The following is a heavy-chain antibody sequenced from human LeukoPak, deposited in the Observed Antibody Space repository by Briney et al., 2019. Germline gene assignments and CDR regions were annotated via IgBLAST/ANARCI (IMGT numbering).Heavy chain of an antibody. J-gene: IGHJ4*02. D-gene: IGHD5-12*01. CDR3: ARDFPFGPGYDPFDS. V-gene: IGHV4-4*07. CDR1: GGSISSYY. CDR2: IYNTGST. Sequence: PSETLSLTCTVSGGSISSYYWSWIRQSAGKGLEWIGRIYNTGSTNYNPSLKSRVTMSVDTSKNQFSLRLNSMTAADTAVYYCARDFPFGPGYDPFDSWGQGILVSVSS.